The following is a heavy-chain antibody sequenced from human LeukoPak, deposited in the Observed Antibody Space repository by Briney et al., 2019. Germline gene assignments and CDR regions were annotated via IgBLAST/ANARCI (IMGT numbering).Heavy chain of an antibody. J-gene: IGHJ3*02. V-gene: IGHV4-59*12. D-gene: IGHD3-10*01. Sequence: SETLSLTCTVSGGSISSYYWSWIRQPPGKGLEWIGYIYYSGYTNYNPSLKSRATISADTSKNQFSLNLSSVTAADTAVYYCAKSNGYGLVDIWGQGTMVTVSS. CDR1: GGSISSYY. CDR3: AKSNGYGLVDI. CDR2: IYYSGYT.